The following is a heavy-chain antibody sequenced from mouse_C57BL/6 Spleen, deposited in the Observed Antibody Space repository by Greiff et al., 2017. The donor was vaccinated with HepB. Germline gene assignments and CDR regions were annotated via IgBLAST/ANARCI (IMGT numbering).Heavy chain of an antibody. CDR2: INPNNGGT. D-gene: IGHD1-1*01. Sequence: EVQLQQSGPELVKPGASVKIPCKASGYTFTDYNMDWVKQSHGKSLEWIGDINPNNGGTIYNQKFKGKATLTVDKSSSTAYMELRSLTSEDTAVYYCARSAVTTVLADYAMDYWGQGTSVTVSS. V-gene: IGHV1-18*01. CDR1: GYTFTDYN. CDR3: ARSAVTTVLADYAMDY. J-gene: IGHJ4*01.